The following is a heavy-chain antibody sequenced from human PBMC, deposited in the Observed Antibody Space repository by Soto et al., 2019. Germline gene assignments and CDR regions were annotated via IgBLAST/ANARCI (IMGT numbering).Heavy chain of an antibody. Sequence: VGSLSLSFATCGFGFSSYAMQWVRQAPGKGLEWVAIISYDGSIKYYADSVKGRFIISRDNSKNTLYLQMNSLRAEDTAVYYCARADYGGDYFDYWGQGTLVTVPQ. V-gene: IGHV3-30-3*01. CDR2: ISYDGSIK. J-gene: IGHJ4*02. CDR3: ARADYGGDYFDY. CDR1: GFGFSSYA. D-gene: IGHD4-17*01.